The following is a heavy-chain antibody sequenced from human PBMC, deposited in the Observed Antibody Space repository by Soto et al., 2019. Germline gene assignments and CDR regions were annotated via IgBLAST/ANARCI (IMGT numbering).Heavy chain of an antibody. CDR2: INPSGGST. CDR1: GYTFTSYY. CDR3: ARAHPLAARPSYYYGMDV. Sequence: ASVKVSCKASGYTFTSYYMHWVRQAPGQGLEWMGIINPSGGSTSYAQKFQGRVTMTRDTSTSTVYMELSSLRSEDTAVYYCARAHPLAARPSYYYGMDVWGQGTTVTVSS. V-gene: IGHV1-46*01. J-gene: IGHJ6*02. D-gene: IGHD6-6*01.